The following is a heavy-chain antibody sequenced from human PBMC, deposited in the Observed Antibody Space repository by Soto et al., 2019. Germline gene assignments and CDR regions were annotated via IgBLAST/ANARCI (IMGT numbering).Heavy chain of an antibody. D-gene: IGHD5-12*01. CDR2: IIPIFGTA. CDR1: GGTFSSYA. V-gene: IGHV1-69*13. Sequence: SVKVSCKASGGTFSSYAISWVLQAPGQGLEWMGGIIPIFGTANYAQKFQGRVTITADESTSTAYMELSSLRSEDTAVYYCARDRNIVATIYNYYGMDVWGQGTTVTVSS. J-gene: IGHJ6*02. CDR3: ARDRNIVATIYNYYGMDV.